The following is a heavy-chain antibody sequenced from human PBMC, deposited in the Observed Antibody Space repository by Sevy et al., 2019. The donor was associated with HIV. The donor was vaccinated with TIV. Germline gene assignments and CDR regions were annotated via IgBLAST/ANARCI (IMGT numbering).Heavy chain of an antibody. CDR3: ARGPYNSGLRLDF. CDR1: GFSLSDYA. D-gene: IGHD5-12*01. CDR2: ISFDGGNK. Sequence: GESLKISCAASGFSLSDYAIHWARQGPVKGLEWLTVISFDGGNKYYAVSVKGRFTISRENSKNTVSLQMNSLRPDDTALYYCARGPYNSGLRLDFWGRGILVTVSS. J-gene: IGHJ4*01. V-gene: IGHV3-30-3*01.